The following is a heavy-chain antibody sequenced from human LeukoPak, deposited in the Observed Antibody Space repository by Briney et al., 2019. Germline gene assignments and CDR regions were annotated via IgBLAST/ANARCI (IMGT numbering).Heavy chain of an antibody. D-gene: IGHD3-3*01. CDR3: ARLRSYYDFWSGYYTICYFDY. J-gene: IGHJ4*02. CDR1: GGSFSGYY. CDR2: INHSGST. Sequence: PSETLSLTCAVYGGSFSGYYWSWIRQPPGKGLEWIGEINHSGSTNYNPSLKSRVTISVDTSKNQFSLKLGSVTAADTAVYYCARLRSYYDFWSGYYTICYFDYWGQGTLVTVSS. V-gene: IGHV4-34*01.